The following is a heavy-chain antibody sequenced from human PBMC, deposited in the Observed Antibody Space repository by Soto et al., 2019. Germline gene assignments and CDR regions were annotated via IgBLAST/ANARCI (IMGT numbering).Heavy chain of an antibody. V-gene: IGHV3-13*01. D-gene: IGHD5-18*01. CDR2: IGTAGDT. CDR3: ARGGKGYSYGSLFDY. Sequence: GGSLRLSCVDPGFTFSSYVMHWGRQGTGKGLEWVSAIGTAGDTYYPGSVKGRFTISRENAKNSLYLQMNSLRAEDTAVYYCARGGKGYSYGSLFDYWGQGTLVTVSS. CDR1: GFTFSSYV. J-gene: IGHJ4*02.